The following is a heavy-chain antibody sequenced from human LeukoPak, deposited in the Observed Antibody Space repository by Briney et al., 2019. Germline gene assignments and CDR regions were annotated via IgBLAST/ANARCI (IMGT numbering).Heavy chain of an antibody. Sequence: GGSLRLSCAASGFTFSSYGMHWVRQAPGKGLEWVAFLRYDGSNKYYADSVKGRFTISRDNSKNTLYLQMNSLRAEDTAVYYCAKDLPLRFGHAFDIWGQGTMVTVSS. V-gene: IGHV3-30*02. CDR3: AKDLPLRFGHAFDI. CDR2: LRYDGSNK. J-gene: IGHJ3*02. CDR1: GFTFSSYG. D-gene: IGHD3/OR15-3a*01.